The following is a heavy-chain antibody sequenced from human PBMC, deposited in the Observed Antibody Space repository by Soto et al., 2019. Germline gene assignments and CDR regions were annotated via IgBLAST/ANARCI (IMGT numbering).Heavy chain of an antibody. V-gene: IGHV4-59*01. CDR1: GGSISSYY. D-gene: IGHD3-9*01. J-gene: IGHJ4*02. CDR2: IYYSGST. Sequence: SETLSLTCTVSGGSISSYYWSWIRQPPGKVLEWIGYIYYSGSTNYNPSLKSRVTISVDTSKNQFSLKLSSVTAADTAVYYCARAVVYYDILTGYRPGDYFDYWGQGTLVTVS. CDR3: ARAVVYYDILTGYRPGDYFDY.